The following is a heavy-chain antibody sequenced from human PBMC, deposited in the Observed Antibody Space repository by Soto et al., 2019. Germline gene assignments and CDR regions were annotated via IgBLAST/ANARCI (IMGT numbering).Heavy chain of an antibody. Sequence: EVQLVESEGGPVKPGGSLRLSCATSGFDFTAYSMHWVRQAPGKGLEWVSSISSTSSYIYYTDLVKGRFIISRDNSKNSLSLQMSSLRVEDSALYFCARGKRFSGYDYLDFWGLGTLVTVSS. CDR2: ISSTSSYI. J-gene: IGHJ4*02. D-gene: IGHD5-12*01. V-gene: IGHV3-21*01. CDR1: GFDFTAYS. CDR3: ARGKRFSGYDYLDF.